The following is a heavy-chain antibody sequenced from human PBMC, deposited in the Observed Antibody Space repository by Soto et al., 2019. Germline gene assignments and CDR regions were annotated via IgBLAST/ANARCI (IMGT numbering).Heavy chain of an antibody. V-gene: IGHV3-30-3*01. Sequence: GGSLRLSCAASGFTFSSYAMHWVRQAPGKGLEWVAVISYDGSNKYYADSVKGRFTISRDNSKNTLYLQMNSLRAEDTAVYYCARSGFEEFDYWGQGTLVTVSS. CDR2: ISYDGSNK. J-gene: IGHJ4*02. D-gene: IGHD3-10*01. CDR1: GFTFSSYA. CDR3: ARSGFEEFDY.